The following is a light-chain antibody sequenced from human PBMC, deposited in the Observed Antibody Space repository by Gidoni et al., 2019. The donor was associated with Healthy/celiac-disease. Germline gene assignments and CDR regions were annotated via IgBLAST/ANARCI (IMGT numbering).Light chain of an antibody. J-gene: IGLJ2*01. CDR1: TSHMDDYNY. V-gene: IGLV2-14*03. Sequence: QSALTQHASVSGSPGQSITISGSGTTSHMDDYNYLSWYQHHPDKAPKLMIYDVNKRPSGVSNRFSGSKSGNTASLTISGLQAEDEADYYCSSYTTSSTYLIFGGGTKLTVL. CDR3: SSYTTSSTYLI. CDR2: DVN.